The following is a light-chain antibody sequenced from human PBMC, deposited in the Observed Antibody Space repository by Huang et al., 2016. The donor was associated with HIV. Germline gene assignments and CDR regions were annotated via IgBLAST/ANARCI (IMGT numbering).Light chain of an antibody. CDR2: LGS. CDR3: MQGLQVPLT. V-gene: IGKV2-28*01. CDR1: QSPFHSKGNNY. J-gene: IGKJ4*01. Sequence: DIVMTQSPLSLPVTPGEPASISCRSSQSPFHSKGNNYVDWYLQKPGQSPQLLIYLGSNRASGVPDRFSGSGSGTDFTLKISRVEAEDVGVYYCMQGLQVPLTFGGGTKVEIK.